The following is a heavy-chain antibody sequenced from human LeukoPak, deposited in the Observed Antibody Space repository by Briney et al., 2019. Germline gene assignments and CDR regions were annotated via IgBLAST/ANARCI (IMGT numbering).Heavy chain of an antibody. CDR1: GFTFSDYY. Sequence: GGSLRLSCAASGFTFSDYYVSWIRQAPGKGLEWVSYISSSGSTIYYAVSVKGRFTISRDNAKNSLYLQMNSLRAEDTAVYYCARDLEGLYSSSAGLFDYWGQGTLVTVSS. CDR2: ISSSGSTI. D-gene: IGHD6-6*01. CDR3: ARDLEGLYSSSAGLFDY. V-gene: IGHV3-11*04. J-gene: IGHJ4*02.